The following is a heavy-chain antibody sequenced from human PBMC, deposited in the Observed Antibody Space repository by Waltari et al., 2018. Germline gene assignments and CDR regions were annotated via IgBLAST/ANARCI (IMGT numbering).Heavy chain of an antibody. CDR1: GFTFSSYG. CDR3: AKDGCSSTSCYRSRMDV. CDR2: IRYDGSNK. V-gene: IGHV3-30*02. J-gene: IGHJ6*02. D-gene: IGHD2-2*01. Sequence: QVQLVESGGGVVQPGGSLRLSCAASGFTFSSYGMHWVRQAPGKGLEWVAFIRYDGSNKYYADSVKGRFTISRDNSKNTLYLQMNSLRAEDTAVYYCAKDGCSSTSCYRSRMDVWGQGTTVTVSS.